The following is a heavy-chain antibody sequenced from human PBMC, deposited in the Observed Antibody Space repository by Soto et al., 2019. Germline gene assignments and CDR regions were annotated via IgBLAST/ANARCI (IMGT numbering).Heavy chain of an antibody. J-gene: IGHJ5*02. CDR2: MNPNSGNT. V-gene: IGHV1-8*01. CDR3: ARDPRHYKCFDP. CDR1: GYTFTSYD. Sequence: GASVKVSCKASGYTFTSYDINWVRQATGQGLEWMGWMNPNSGNTGYAQKFQGRVTMTRNTSISTAYMELRSLRSDDTAVYYCARDPRHYKCFDPRGQGTLVTGSS.